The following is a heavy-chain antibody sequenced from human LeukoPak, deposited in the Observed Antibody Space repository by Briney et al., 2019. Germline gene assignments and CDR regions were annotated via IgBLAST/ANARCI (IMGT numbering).Heavy chain of an antibody. V-gene: IGHV3-21*01. CDR1: GFTFNNYA. Sequence: GGSLRLSCAASGFTFNNYAMSWVRQAPGKGLEWVSSISSSSSYIYYADSVKGRFTISRDNAKNSLYLQMNSLRAEDTAVYYCARVGVVRGVTNWFDPWGQGTLVTVSS. CDR2: ISSSSSYI. CDR3: ARVGVVRGVTNWFDP. J-gene: IGHJ5*02. D-gene: IGHD3-10*01.